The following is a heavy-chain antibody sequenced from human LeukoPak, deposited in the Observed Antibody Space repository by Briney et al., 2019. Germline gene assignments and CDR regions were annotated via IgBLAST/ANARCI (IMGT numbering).Heavy chain of an antibody. V-gene: IGHV4-34*01. CDR3: ARRQYYDSSGLWYYFDY. D-gene: IGHD3-22*01. J-gene: IGHJ4*02. Sequence: SETLSLTCAVYGGSFSGYYWSWIRQPPGKGLEWIGEINHSGSTNYNPSLKSRVTISVDTSKNQFSLKLSSVTAADTAVYYCARRQYYDSSGLWYYFDYWGQGSLVTVSS. CDR1: GGSFSGYY. CDR2: INHSGST.